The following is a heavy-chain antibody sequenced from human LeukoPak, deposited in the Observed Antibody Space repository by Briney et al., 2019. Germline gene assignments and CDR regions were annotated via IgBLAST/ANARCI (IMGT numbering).Heavy chain of an antibody. J-gene: IGHJ4*02. D-gene: IGHD1-26*01. CDR3: ATTSFRYIVGAVDY. CDR1: GYTLTELS. V-gene: IGHV1-24*01. CDR2: FDAEDGET. Sequence: ASVKVSCKVSGYTLTELSMHWVRQAPGKGLERMGGFDAEDGETIYAQKFQGRVTMTEDTSTDTAYMELSSLRSEDTAVYYCATTSFRYIVGAVDYWGQGTLVTVSS.